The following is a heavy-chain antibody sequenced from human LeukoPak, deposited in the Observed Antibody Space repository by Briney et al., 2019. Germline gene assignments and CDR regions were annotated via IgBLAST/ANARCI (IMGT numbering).Heavy chain of an antibody. Sequence: PGGSLRLSCAASGFTFSSYAMSWVPQAPGKGLEWIGQINHSGGTNYNPSLKSRVTISVDTSKNQFSLKLTSMTAADTAVYYCARVPSTLRRHEKQWLVINYYYYYMDVWGKGTTVTVSS. CDR1: GFTFSSYA. D-gene: IGHD6-19*01. V-gene: IGHV4-34*01. CDR3: ARVPSTLRRHEKQWLVINYYYYYMDV. J-gene: IGHJ6*03. CDR2: INHSGGT.